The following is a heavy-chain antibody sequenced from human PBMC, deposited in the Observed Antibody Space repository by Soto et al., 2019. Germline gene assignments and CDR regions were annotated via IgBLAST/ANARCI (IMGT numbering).Heavy chain of an antibody. V-gene: IGHV3-30*18. J-gene: IGHJ4*02. CDR2: ISYTGANT. CDR1: GFTFGRYG. CDR3: AKHMDDSGYFYVEGADH. D-gene: IGHD3-22*01. Sequence: GGSLRLSCVASGFTFGRYGMHWVRQPPGRGLEWVAVISYTGANTYYVGSVRGRFTISRDNSKNTLYLQMNSLRAEDTAMYYCAKHMDDSGYFYVEGADHWGQGTLVTVSS.